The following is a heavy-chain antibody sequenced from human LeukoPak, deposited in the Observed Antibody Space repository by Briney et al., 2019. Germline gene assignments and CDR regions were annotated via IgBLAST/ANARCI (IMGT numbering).Heavy chain of an antibody. J-gene: IGHJ4*02. V-gene: IGHV3-53*01. D-gene: IGHD2-2*01. CDR3: AKVVVVPAATTKTYYFDY. CDR1: RFTVSSNY. CDR2: IYSDGRT. Sequence: PGGSLRLSCAASRFTVSSNYMSWVRQAPGKGLEWVSEIYSDGRTYYADSVKGRFTISRDNSKNTLYLQMNSLRAEDTAVYYCAKVVVVPAATTKTYYFDYRGQGTLVTVSS.